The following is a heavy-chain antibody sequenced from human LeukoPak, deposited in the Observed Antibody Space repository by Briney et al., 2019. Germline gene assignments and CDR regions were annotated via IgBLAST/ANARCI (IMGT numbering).Heavy chain of an antibody. CDR1: GYSFSSYW. CDR2: IYPGDSDT. D-gene: IGHD3-16*01. V-gene: IGHV5-51*01. CDR3: ARSFMFGEVTNCSDP. Sequence: GESLKISCKGSGYSFSSYWIGWVRQMPGKGLEWMGIIYPGDSDTRYSPSFQGQVTISADKSISTAYLQWSSLKASDTAMYYWARSFMFGEVTNCSDPGAKGTLVPVSS. J-gene: IGHJ5*02.